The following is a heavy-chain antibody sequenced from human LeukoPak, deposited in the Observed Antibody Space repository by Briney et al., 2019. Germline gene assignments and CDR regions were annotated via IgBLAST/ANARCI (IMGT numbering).Heavy chain of an antibody. D-gene: IGHD3-10*01. J-gene: IGHJ5*02. CDR2: INHSGST. CDR3: ARGTMVRGVIDFDP. CDR1: GGSFSGYY. Sequence: PSETLSLTCAVYGGSFSGYYWSWIRQPPGKGLGWIGEINHSGSTNYNPSLKSRVTISVDTSKNQFSLKLSSVTAADTAVYYCARGTMVRGVIDFDPWGQGTLVTVSS. V-gene: IGHV4-34*01.